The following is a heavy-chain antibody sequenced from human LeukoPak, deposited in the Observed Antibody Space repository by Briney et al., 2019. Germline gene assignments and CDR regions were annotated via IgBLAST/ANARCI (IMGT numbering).Heavy chain of an antibody. CDR3: ARDEQLYYFDY. D-gene: IGHD1/OR15-1a*01. J-gene: IGHJ4*02. Sequence: PGGSLRLSCAASGLTFSSYWMSWVRQAPGKGLEWVANIKQDGSDKHYVDSVKGRFTVSRDNARNSLFLQMNSLRAEDTAVYYCARDEQLYYFDYWGQGTLVTVSS. CDR2: IKQDGSDK. V-gene: IGHV3-7*05. CDR1: GLTFSSYW.